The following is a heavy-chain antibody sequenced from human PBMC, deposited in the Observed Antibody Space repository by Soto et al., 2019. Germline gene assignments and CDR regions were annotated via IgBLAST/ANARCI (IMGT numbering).Heavy chain of an antibody. Sequence: GGSLRLSCEASGFTFSSYAMNWVRQAPGKGLEWVSGISGSGGTTYYADSVKGRFTISRDNAKNSLFLEMNSLRAEDTALYYCVKDRKYDILTGYYDHWGQGTQVTVSS. V-gene: IGHV3-23*01. CDR1: GFTFSSYA. CDR2: ISGSGGTT. J-gene: IGHJ4*02. D-gene: IGHD3-9*01. CDR3: VKDRKYDILTGYYDH.